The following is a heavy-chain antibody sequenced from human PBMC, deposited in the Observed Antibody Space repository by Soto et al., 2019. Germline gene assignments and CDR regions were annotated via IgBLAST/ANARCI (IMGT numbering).Heavy chain of an antibody. J-gene: IGHJ4*02. CDR1: GFTFSSYD. CDR2: IGTAGDT. D-gene: IGHD5-18*01. V-gene: IGHV3-13*01. CDR3: ARGKSGYSYGYVSDFEY. Sequence: PGGSLRLSCAASGFTFSSYDMHWVRQATGKGLEWVSAIGTAGDTYYPGSVKGRLTISRENAKNSLYLQMNSLRAEDTAVYYCARGKSGYSYGYVSDFEYWGQGTLVTVSS.